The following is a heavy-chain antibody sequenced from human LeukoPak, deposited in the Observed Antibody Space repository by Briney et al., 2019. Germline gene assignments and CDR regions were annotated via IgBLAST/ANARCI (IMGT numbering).Heavy chain of an antibody. CDR2: IHYSGST. J-gene: IGHJ6*03. CDR3: AKHSWGSYSYMDV. CDR1: GGSISSYY. D-gene: IGHD3-16*01. V-gene: IGHV4-59*01. Sequence: SSETLSLTCTVSGGSISSYYWSWIRQPPGKGLEWIGYIHYSGSTNYNPSLKSRVTISVDTSKNQFSLKLSSVTAADTAVYYCAKHSWGSYSYMDVWGKGTTVTVSS.